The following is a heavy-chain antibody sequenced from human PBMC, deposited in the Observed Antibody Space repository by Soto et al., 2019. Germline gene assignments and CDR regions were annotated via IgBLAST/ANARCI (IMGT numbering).Heavy chain of an antibody. CDR2: ISSGGVSI. J-gene: IGHJ3*02. V-gene: IGHV3-48*02. CDR1: GFPFDMFN. CDR3: ARDRRGVAGTARAFDT. D-gene: IGHD6-19*01. Sequence: GGSLRLSCVASGFPFDMFNMNWVRQAPGKGLEWVSYISSGGVSIYYADSVKGRFTISRVNAKNSLYLQMNSLRDEDTAVYYCARDRRGVAGTARAFDTWSQGTMVTVSS.